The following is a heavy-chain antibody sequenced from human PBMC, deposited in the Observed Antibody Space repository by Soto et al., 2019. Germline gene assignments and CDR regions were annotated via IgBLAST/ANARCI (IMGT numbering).Heavy chain of an antibody. J-gene: IGHJ4*02. CDR3: SNGYNWVRNDDY. V-gene: IGHV1-8*01. CDR1: GYTFTSYD. Sequence: QVQLVQSGAEVKKPGASVKVSCKASGYTFTSYDINWVRQATGQGLEWMGWMNPNSGNTGYAQKIQGRVTMTRNTSISTAYMELSSLRSEETAVYYGSNGYNWVRNDDYWCQGTPVTVST. D-gene: IGHD1-20*01. CDR2: MNPNSGNT.